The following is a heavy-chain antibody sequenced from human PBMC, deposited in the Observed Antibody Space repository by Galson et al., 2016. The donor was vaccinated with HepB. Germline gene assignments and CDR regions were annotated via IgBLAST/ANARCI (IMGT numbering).Heavy chain of an antibody. J-gene: IGHJ4*02. V-gene: IGHV4-31*11. CDR2: IHNGGNS. Sequence: TLSLTCAVYGDSISSGGYFWTWLRQLPGKGPEWLGYIHNGGNSYYKPSLKSRLSISLDTSKNLISLKLTSMTAADTAVYYCAREITNCNGTNCYGSFGYWGQGTLVTVSS. D-gene: IGHD2-2*01. CDR3: AREITNCNGTNCYGSFGY. CDR1: GDSISSGGYF.